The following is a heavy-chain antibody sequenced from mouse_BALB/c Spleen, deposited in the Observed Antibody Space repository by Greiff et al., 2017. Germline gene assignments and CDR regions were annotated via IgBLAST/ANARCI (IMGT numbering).Heavy chain of an antibody. J-gene: IGHJ3*01. CDR2: ISYSGST. CDR3: ARSGGYDEAWFAY. CDR1: GYSITSDYA. V-gene: IGHV3-2*02. Sequence: DVKLVESGPGLVKPSQSLSLTCTVTGYSITSDYAWNWIRQFPGNKLEWMGYISYSGSTSYNPSLKSRISITRDTSKNQFFLQLNSVTTEDTATDYGARSGGYDEAWFAYWGQGTLVTVSA. D-gene: IGHD2-2*01.